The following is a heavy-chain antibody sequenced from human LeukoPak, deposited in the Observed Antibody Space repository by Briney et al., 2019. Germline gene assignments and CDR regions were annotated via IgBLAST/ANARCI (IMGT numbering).Heavy chain of an antibody. V-gene: IGHV3-48*03. CDR2: ISSSGSTI. Sequence: GGSLRLSCAASGFTFSSYAMSWVRQAPGKGLEWVSYISSSGSTIYYADSVKGRFTISRDNAKNSLYLQMNSLRAEDTAVYYCARDRISSSWFVIDYWGQGTLVTVSS. CDR3: ARDRISSSWFVIDY. J-gene: IGHJ4*02. CDR1: GFTFSSYA. D-gene: IGHD6-13*01.